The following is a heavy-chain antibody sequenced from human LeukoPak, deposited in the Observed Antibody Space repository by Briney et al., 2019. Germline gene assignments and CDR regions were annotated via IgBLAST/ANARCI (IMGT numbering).Heavy chain of an antibody. V-gene: IGHV4-39*07. Sequence: SETLSLTCTVSGGSISSSRYYWGWIRQPPGNGLEWIGSIYYSGSTYYNPSLKSRVTISVDTSKNQFSLKLSSVTAADTAVYYCARTPRGRISEPFDYWGQGTLVTVSS. CDR3: ARTPRGRISEPFDY. D-gene: IGHD1-26*01. CDR1: GGSISSSRYY. CDR2: IYYSGST. J-gene: IGHJ4*02.